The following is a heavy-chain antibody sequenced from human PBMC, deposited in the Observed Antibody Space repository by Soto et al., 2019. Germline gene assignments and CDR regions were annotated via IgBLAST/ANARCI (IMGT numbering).Heavy chain of an antibody. CDR2: IYYSGST. V-gene: IGHV4-59*12. CDR3: ARGGRRYSAYDYGY. J-gene: IGHJ4*02. CDR1: GGSISSYY. D-gene: IGHD5-12*01. Sequence: SETLSLTCTVSGGSISSYYWSWIRQPPGKGLEWIGYIYYSGSTNYNPSLKSRVTTSVDTSKNQFSLKLRSVTAADTAVYYCARGGRRYSAYDYGYWGQGTLVTVSS.